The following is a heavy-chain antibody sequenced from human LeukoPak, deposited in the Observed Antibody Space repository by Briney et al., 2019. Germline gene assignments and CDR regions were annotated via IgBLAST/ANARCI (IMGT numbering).Heavy chain of an antibody. V-gene: IGHV1-18*01. J-gene: IGHJ4*02. CDR2: ISTDNGNT. D-gene: IGHD3-3*01. CDR1: GYTFTSYD. CDR3: ARDRSSFWSDYTPYYFNY. Sequence: GASVKVSCKASGYTFTSYDISWVRQAPGQGLEWMGWISTDNGNTNYAQNLQGRVTMTTDTSTSTAYMELRSLRSDDTAMYYCARDRSSFWSDYTPYYFNYWGQGTLVTVSS.